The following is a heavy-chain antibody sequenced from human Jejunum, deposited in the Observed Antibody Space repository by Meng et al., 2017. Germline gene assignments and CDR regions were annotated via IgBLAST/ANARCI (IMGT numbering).Heavy chain of an antibody. J-gene: IGHJ5*02. Sequence: QGSLHKWVGVLLKPSPTQSLPCAADGGFLSGYFWSWIRQPPGKGLEGIGEVSHSGWTKYNPSLKSRVTISLETSKNQFSLKMSSVTAADTAVDYCLRGNNYVWRIIPWGQGTLVTVSS. V-gene: IGHV4-34*01. CDR2: VSHSGWT. CDR1: GGFLSGYF. D-gene: IGHD3-16*01. CDR3: LRGNNYVWRIIP.